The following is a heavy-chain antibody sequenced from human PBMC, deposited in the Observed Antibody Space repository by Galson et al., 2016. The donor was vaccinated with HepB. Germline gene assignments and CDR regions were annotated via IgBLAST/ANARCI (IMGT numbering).Heavy chain of an antibody. J-gene: IGHJ4*02. CDR1: GFSFSSSW. CDR2: IKEDGSKE. V-gene: IGHV3-7*01. D-gene: IGHD5-12*01. Sequence: SLRLSCAASGFSFSSSWMSWVRQAPGKGLEWVANIKEDGSKEYYVDSVKGRFTISRDNSKNTVYLQMNRVRPEDTGLYYCARDLTYSGYVGYFDQWGQGALVTVSS. CDR3: ARDLTYSGYVGYFDQ.